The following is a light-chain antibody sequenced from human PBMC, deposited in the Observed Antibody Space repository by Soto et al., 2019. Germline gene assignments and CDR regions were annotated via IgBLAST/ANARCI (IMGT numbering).Light chain of an antibody. CDR3: SSYAGSNYV. V-gene: IGLV2-8*01. Sequence: QSVLTQPPSASGSPGQSVTISCTGTSSDVGGYNYVSWFQQHPDKAPKLMIYEVSKRPPGVPDRYSGSKSGNTASLTVSGLQAEDEADYYCSSYAGSNYVFGTGTKLTVL. CDR2: EVS. CDR1: SSDVGGYNY. J-gene: IGLJ1*01.